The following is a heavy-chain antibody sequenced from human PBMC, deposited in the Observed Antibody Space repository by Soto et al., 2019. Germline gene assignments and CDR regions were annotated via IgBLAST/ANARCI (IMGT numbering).Heavy chain of an antibody. Sequence: QVQLQESSPGLVKPSQTLSLTCTVSGGSISSGGYYWSWIRQHPGKGLECIGYIYYSGSTYYNPSLKSRVTISVDTSKNQFSLKLSSVTAADTAVYYCARAYIGPLGLTMIVTGEYYFDYWGQGTLVTVSS. CDR1: GGSISSGGYY. CDR3: ARAYIGPLGLTMIVTGEYYFDY. CDR2: IYYSGST. V-gene: IGHV4-31*03. J-gene: IGHJ4*02. D-gene: IGHD3-22*01.